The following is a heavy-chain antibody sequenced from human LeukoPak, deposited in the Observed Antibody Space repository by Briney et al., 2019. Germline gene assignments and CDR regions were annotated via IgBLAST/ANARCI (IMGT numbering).Heavy chain of an antibody. CDR1: GGSFSGYY. V-gene: IGHV4-34*01. Sequence: SETLSLTCAVYGGSFSGYYWSWIRQPPGKGLEWIGEINHRGGTNYNPSLKSRVTISVDTSKNQFSLKLSSVTAADTAVYYCARHYGPWGQGTLVTVSS. D-gene: IGHD3-16*01. CDR2: INHRGGT. J-gene: IGHJ5*02. CDR3: ARHYGP.